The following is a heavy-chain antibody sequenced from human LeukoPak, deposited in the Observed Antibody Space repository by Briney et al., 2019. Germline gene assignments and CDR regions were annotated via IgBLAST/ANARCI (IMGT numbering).Heavy chain of an antibody. J-gene: IGHJ4*02. V-gene: IGHV1-8*01. CDR2: MSSNNGNT. CDR1: GYPFTSYD. Sequence: ASVKVSCKASGYPFTSYDINWVRQATGQGLEWMGWMSSNNGNTGYAQKFQGRVTMTRDTSISTAYMELSSLRSEDTAVYYCARSHSPLWFGELFLSPFDYWGQGTLVTVSS. D-gene: IGHD3-10*01. CDR3: ARSHSPLWFGELFLSPFDY.